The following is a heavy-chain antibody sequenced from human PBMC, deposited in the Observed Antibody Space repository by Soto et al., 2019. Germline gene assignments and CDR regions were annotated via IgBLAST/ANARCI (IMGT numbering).Heavy chain of an antibody. CDR3: AREYNGDYVNWGDAFDI. Sequence: QVQLVESGGGVVQPGRSLRLSCAASGFTFSSYGMHWVRQAPGKGLEWVAVIWYDGSNKYYADSVKDRFTISRDNSKNTLYLQMNSLRAEDTVVYYCAREYNGDYVNWGDAFDIWGQGTMVTVSS. D-gene: IGHD4-17*01. V-gene: IGHV3-33*01. CDR2: IWYDGSNK. CDR1: GFTFSSYG. J-gene: IGHJ3*02.